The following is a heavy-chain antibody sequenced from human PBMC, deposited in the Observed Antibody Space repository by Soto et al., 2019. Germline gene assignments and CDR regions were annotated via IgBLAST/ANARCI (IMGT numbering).Heavy chain of an antibody. CDR2: ISAYNGNT. Sequence: GASVKVSCKASGYTFTSYGISWVRQAPGQGLEWMGWISAYNGNTNYAQKLQGRVTMTTDTSTSTAYMELRSLRSDDTAVYYCARDRWAYDSSGYPHNNWFDPWGQGTLVTVSS. J-gene: IGHJ5*02. CDR1: GYTFTSYG. CDR3: ARDRWAYDSSGYPHNNWFDP. D-gene: IGHD3-22*01. V-gene: IGHV1-18*01.